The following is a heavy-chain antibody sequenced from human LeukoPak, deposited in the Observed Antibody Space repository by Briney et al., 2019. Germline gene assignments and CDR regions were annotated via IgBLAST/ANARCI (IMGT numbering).Heavy chain of an antibody. J-gene: IGHJ5*02. Sequence: SETLSLTCTVSGGSISSSDYYWSWIRQSPGKGLEWIGYIYYSGSTYYNPSLKSRVTISVDTSKKQFSLKVNSMTAADTAVYYCAGARRSPRWFDPWGQGTLVSVSS. CDR3: AGARRSPRWFDP. CDR2: IYYSGST. CDR1: GGSISSSDYY. V-gene: IGHV4-30-4*08. D-gene: IGHD1-26*01.